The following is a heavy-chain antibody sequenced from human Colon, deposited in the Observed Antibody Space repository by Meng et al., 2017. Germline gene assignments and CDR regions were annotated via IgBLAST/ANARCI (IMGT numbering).Heavy chain of an antibody. CDR1: GEAFGNYF. J-gene: IGHJ4*02. Sequence: VQLQQWGAGLLKPSETLSLTYAVIGEAFGNYFWIWIRQPPGKGLEWIGEISHGGSTNYNPSLKSRVTISLDTPKNQFSLNLTSVTAADTAVYFCARGSGTLRHFDYWGQGTLVTVSS. V-gene: IGHV4-34*01. D-gene: IGHD1-26*01. CDR2: ISHGGST. CDR3: ARGSGTLRHFDY.